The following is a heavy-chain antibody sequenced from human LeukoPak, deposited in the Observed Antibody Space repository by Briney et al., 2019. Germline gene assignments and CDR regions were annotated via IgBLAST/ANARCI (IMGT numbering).Heavy chain of an antibody. CDR2: IYWNDDK. CDR3: AHHTKGGDGYNYFEY. V-gene: IGHV2-5*01. Sequence: SGPTLVKPTQTLTLTCTYSGFSLSTSGVGVGWIRRPPGEALEWLAVIYWNDDKRYSPSLKSRLTITKDTSKNRVVLTMTNMDPVDTATYYCAHHTKGGDGYNYFEYWGQGTLVTVSS. CDR1: GFSLSTSGVG. J-gene: IGHJ4*02. D-gene: IGHD5-24*01.